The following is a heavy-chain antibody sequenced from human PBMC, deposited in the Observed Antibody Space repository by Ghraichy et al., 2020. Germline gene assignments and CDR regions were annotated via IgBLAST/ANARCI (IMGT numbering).Heavy chain of an antibody. CDR2: IYYSGST. Sequence: SETLSLTCTVSGGSISSSSYYWGWIRQPPGKGLEWIGSIYYSGSTYYNPSLKSRVTISIDTSKNQFSLKLSSVTAADTAVYYCASTRYSGNKRWFDPWGQGTLVTVSS. CDR3: ASTRYSGNKRWFDP. J-gene: IGHJ5*02. D-gene: IGHD1-26*01. V-gene: IGHV4-39*01. CDR1: GGSISSSSYY.